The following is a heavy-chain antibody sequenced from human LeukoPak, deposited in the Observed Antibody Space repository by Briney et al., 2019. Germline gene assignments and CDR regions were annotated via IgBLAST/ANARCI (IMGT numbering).Heavy chain of an antibody. CDR2: ISSSSSYI. V-gene: IGHV3-21*01. D-gene: IGHD3-22*01. J-gene: IGHJ3*02. Sequence: PGGSLRLSCAASVFTFSSYEMNWVRQAPGKGLEWVSSISSSSSYIYYADSVKGRFTISRDNAKNSLYLQMNSLRAEDTAVYYCARDLMYYYDSADAFDIWGQGTMVTVSS. CDR1: VFTFSSYE. CDR3: ARDLMYYYDSADAFDI.